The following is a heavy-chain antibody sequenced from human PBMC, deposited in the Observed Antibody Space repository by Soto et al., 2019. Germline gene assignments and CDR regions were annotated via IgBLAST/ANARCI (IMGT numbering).Heavy chain of an antibody. CDR1: GYSIPNGYY. D-gene: IGHD3-3*02. CDR2: IYHSGNT. J-gene: IGHJ4*02. CDR3: ARVKLAGRGSFHD. V-gene: IGHV4-38-2*01. Sequence: SLTCAVSGYSIPNGYYWGWIRQPPGKGLEWIGSIYHSGNTYYNPSLKSRVTLSIDTSKNQFSLKLRSVTAADTAMYYCARVKLAGRGSFHDWGQGTLVTVSS.